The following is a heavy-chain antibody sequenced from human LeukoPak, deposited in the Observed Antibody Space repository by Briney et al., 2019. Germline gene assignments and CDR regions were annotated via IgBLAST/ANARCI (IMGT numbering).Heavy chain of an antibody. CDR2: INPSGGST. V-gene: IGHV1-46*01. CDR1: GYTFTSYY. D-gene: IGHD2-2*01. J-gene: IGHJ5*02. CDR3: ARDHCSSSSCYGVGWFDP. Sequence: ASVKVSCKASGYTFTSYYMHWVRQAPGQGLEWMGIINPSGGSTSYAQKFQGRVTMTRDTSASTAYMELSSLTSEDTAVYYCARDHCSSSSCYGVGWFDPWGQGTLVTVSS.